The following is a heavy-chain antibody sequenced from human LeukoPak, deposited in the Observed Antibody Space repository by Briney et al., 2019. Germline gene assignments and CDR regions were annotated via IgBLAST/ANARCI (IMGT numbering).Heavy chain of an antibody. V-gene: IGHV5-51*01. D-gene: IGHD3-3*01. J-gene: IGHJ6*03. CDR1: GYSFTSYW. CDR2: IYPGDSDT. CDR3: ARYPDYDFSPGDYYMDV. Sequence: GESLKISCKGSGYSFTSYWIGWVRQMPGKGLEWMGIIYPGDSDTRYSPSFQGQVTISADKSISTAYLQWSSLKASDTAMYYCARYPDYDFSPGDYYMDVWGKGTTVTVSS.